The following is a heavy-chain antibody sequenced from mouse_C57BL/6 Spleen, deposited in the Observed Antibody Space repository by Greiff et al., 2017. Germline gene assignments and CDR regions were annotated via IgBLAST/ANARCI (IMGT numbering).Heavy chain of an antibody. CDR3: ASPLGYGSSYAWFAY. D-gene: IGHD1-1*01. J-gene: IGHJ3*01. V-gene: IGHV1-39*01. Sequence: VQLQQSGPELVKPGASVKISCKASGYSFTDYNMNWVKQSNGKSLEWIGVINPNYGTTSYNQKFKGKATLTVDQSSSTAYMQLNSLTSEDSVVYYCASPLGYGSSYAWFAYWGQGTLVTVSA. CDR1: GYSFTDYN. CDR2: INPNYGTT.